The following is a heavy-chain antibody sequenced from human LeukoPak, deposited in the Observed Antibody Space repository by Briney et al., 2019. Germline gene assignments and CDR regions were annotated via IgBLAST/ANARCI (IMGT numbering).Heavy chain of an antibody. V-gene: IGHV6-1*01. CDR2: TYYRSKWFS. CDR3: ARSLVRGGPDSSLRWFDP. J-gene: IGHJ5*02. Sequence: SQTLSLTCAISGDSVSSNSAAWNWIRQSPSRGLEWLGRTYYRSKWFSRYAVSVKSRITINADTSKNQFSLKLTSVTAAGTAVYYCARSLVRGGPDSSLRWFDPWGQGTLVTVSS. CDR1: GDSVSSNSAA. D-gene: IGHD3-22*01.